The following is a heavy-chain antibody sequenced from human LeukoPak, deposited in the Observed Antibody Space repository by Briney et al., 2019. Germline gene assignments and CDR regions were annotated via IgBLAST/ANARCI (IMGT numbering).Heavy chain of an antibody. Sequence: PGGTLRLSCAASGFTFSSYGMSWVRQAPGKGLEWVSAISGSGGSTYYADSVKGRFTISRDNSKNTLYLQMNSLRAEDTAVYYCAKWSGPSPATDYWGQGTLVTVSS. J-gene: IGHJ4*02. D-gene: IGHD3-10*01. CDR3: AKWSGPSPATDY. CDR2: ISGSGGST. CDR1: GFTFSSYG. V-gene: IGHV3-23*01.